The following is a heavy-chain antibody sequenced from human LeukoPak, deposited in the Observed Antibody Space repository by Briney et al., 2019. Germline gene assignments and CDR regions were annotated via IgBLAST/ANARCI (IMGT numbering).Heavy chain of an antibody. CDR3: ARVGSGVAFDY. V-gene: IGHV4-61*02. J-gene: IGHJ4*02. CDR1: GGSISSGSYY. CDR2: IYTSGST. Sequence: SETLSLTCTVSGGSISSGSYYWSWIRQPAGKGLEWIGRIYTSGSTNYNPSLKSRVTISVDRSKNQFSLKLSSVTAADTAVYYCARVGSGVAFDYWGQGTLVTVSS. D-gene: IGHD3-3*01.